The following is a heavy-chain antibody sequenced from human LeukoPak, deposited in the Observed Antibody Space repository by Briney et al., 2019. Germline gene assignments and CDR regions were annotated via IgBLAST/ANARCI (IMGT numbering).Heavy chain of an antibody. CDR1: GFTFSSYA. D-gene: IGHD3-10*01. CDR2: ISYDGSNK. V-gene: IGHV3-30*04. CDR3: ARVHAGSGSYYNPDY. J-gene: IGHJ4*02. Sequence: PGRSLRLSCAASGFTFSSYAMHWVRQAPGKGLEWVAVISYDGSNKYYADSVKGRFTISRDNSENTLYLQMNSLRAEDTAVYYCARVHAGSGSYYNPDYWGQGTLVTDSS.